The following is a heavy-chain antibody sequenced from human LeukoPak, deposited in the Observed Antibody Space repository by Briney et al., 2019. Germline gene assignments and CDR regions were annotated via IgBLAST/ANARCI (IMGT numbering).Heavy chain of an antibody. J-gene: IGHJ4*02. Sequence: SETLSLTCTVSGGSISSYYWSWIRQPPGRGLEWIGYIYYSGSTNYNPSLKSRVTISVDTSKNQFSLKLSSVTAADTAVYYCARHPTTVVPPDYWGQGTLVTVSS. CDR3: ARHPTTVVPPDY. CDR1: GGSISSYY. D-gene: IGHD4-23*01. V-gene: IGHV4-59*08. CDR2: IYYSGST.